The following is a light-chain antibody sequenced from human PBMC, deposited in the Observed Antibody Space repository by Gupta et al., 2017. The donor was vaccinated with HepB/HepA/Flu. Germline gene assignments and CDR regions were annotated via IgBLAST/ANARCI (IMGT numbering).Light chain of an antibody. CDR3: NSRDSSGNHLYV. CDR1: SLRSYY. Sequence: SPELPQAPAVSVALGQPVSITCQGDSLRSYYASWYQQKPGQAPVLVIYGKNNRPSGIPDRFSGSSSGNTASLTITGAQAEDEADYYCNSRDSSGNHLYVFGTGTKVTVL. J-gene: IGLJ1*01. V-gene: IGLV3-19*01. CDR2: GKN.